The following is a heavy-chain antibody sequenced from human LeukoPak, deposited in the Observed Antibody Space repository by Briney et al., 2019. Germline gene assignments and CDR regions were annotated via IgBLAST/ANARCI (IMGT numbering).Heavy chain of an antibody. CDR3: ARLPLQVGPLDF. CDR1: GYSFTNFC. V-gene: IGHV5-51*01. CDR2: IYPGDSDT. J-gene: IGHJ4*02. Sequence: HGESLKISCKGSGYSFTNFCIGWVRQMPGKGLEWMGVIYPGDSDTRYSPSFQGQVTISADKSITTAYLHWSSLKVSDTAMYYCARLPLQVGPLDFWGQGTLVTVSS.